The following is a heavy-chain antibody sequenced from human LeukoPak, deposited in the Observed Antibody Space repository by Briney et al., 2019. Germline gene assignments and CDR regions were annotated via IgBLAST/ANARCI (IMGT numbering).Heavy chain of an antibody. V-gene: IGHV1-69*13. CDR1: GGTFSSYA. J-gene: IGHJ4*02. Sequence: ASVKVSCKASGGTFSSYAISWVRQAPGQGLEWMGGIIPIFGTANYAQKFQGKVTITANESTSTAYMELSSLRSEDTAVYYCARVRGDDFWSGYFYFDYWGQGTLVTVSP. CDR2: IIPIFGTA. D-gene: IGHD3-3*01. CDR3: ARVRGDDFWSGYFYFDY.